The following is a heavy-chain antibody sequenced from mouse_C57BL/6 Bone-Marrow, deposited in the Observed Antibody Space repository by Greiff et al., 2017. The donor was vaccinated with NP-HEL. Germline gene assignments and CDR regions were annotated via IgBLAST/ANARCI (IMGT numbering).Heavy chain of an antibody. J-gene: IGHJ2*01. CDR2: ISNLAYSI. Sequence: EVMLVESGGGLVQPGGSLKLSCAASGFTFSDYGMAWVRQAPRKGPEWVAFISNLAYSIYYADTVTGRFTISRENAKNTLYLEMSSLRSEDTAMYYCARLGAQGYFDYWGQGTTLTVSS. CDR1: GFTFSDYG. CDR3: ARLGAQGYFDY. D-gene: IGHD3-2*02. V-gene: IGHV5-15*01.